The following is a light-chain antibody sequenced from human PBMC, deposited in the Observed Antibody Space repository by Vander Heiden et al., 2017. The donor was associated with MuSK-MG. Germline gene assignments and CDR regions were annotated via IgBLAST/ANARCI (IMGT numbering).Light chain of an antibody. CDR2: WAS. CDR3: QQYYTTPPHT. CDR1: QRVLYSSNNKNY. Sequence: DIVLTQSPDSLAVSLVERATVNCKSSQRVLYSSNNKNYLAWYQQKPGQPPKLLIYWASTRESGVPDRFSGSGSETDFTLTISSLQAEDVAVYYCQQYYTTPPHTFGQGTKLEIK. J-gene: IGKJ2*01. V-gene: IGKV4-1*01.